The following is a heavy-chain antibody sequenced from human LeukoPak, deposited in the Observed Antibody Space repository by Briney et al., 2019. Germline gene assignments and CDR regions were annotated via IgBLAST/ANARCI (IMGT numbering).Heavy chain of an antibody. V-gene: IGHV4-4*02. D-gene: IGHD1-26*01. CDR2: IYHSGST. J-gene: IGHJ3*02. CDR1: GGSISSSNW. Sequence: SETLSLTCAASGGSISSSNWWSWVRQPPGKGLEWIGEIYHSGSTSYNPSLKSRVTISVDTSKKQFSLKLSSVTAADTAFYYCARYIVSYPHDAFDIWGQGTMVTVSS. CDR3: ARYIVSYPHDAFDI.